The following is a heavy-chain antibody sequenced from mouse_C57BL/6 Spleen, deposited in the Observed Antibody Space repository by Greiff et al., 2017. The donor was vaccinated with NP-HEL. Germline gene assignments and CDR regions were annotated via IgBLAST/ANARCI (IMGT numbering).Heavy chain of an antibody. D-gene: IGHD4-1*01. J-gene: IGHJ1*03. Sequence: QVQLKESGPELVKPGASVKISCKASGYAFSSSWMNWVKQRPGKGLEWIGRIYPGDGDTNYNGKFKGKATLTADKSSSTAYMQLSSLTSEDSAVYFCARDGLGRVYWYFDVWGTGTTVTVSS. V-gene: IGHV1-82*01. CDR1: GYAFSSSW. CDR3: ARDGLGRVYWYFDV. CDR2: IYPGDGDT.